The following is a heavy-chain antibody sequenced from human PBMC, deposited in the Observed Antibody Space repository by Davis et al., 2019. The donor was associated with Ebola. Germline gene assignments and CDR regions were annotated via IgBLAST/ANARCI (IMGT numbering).Heavy chain of an antibody. Sequence: MPSETLSLTCTVSGGSISSYYWSWIRQHPGKGLEWIGYIYSSGSTYYNPSLKSRVIISIDTSKNQFSLKLSSVTAADTAVYYCARDGDNYSYFDYWGQGTLVTVSS. CDR2: IYSSGST. V-gene: IGHV4-59*06. CDR3: ARDGDNYSYFDY. D-gene: IGHD5-24*01. J-gene: IGHJ4*02. CDR1: GGSISSYY.